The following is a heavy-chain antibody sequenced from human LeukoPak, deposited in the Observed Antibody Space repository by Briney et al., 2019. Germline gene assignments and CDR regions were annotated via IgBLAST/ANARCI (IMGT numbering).Heavy chain of an antibody. V-gene: IGHV4-59*12. Sequence: PSETLSLTCTVSGGSISSYYWSWIRQPPGKGLEWIGYIYYSGSTNYNPSLKSRVTISVDTSKNQFSLKLSSVTAADTAVYYCAREGTLSFDYWGQGTLVTVSP. CDR3: AREGTLSFDY. J-gene: IGHJ4*02. CDR1: GGSISSYY. D-gene: IGHD2/OR15-2a*01. CDR2: IYYSGST.